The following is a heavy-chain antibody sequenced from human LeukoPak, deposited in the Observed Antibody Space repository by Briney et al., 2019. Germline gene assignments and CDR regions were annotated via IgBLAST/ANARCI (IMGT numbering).Heavy chain of an antibody. J-gene: IGHJ4*02. CDR2: IYTSGST. CDR1: AGSLTSFY. V-gene: IGHV4-4*07. CDR3: ARASSGWYSDY. D-gene: IGHD6-19*01. Sequence: PSETLSPTCTVSAGSLTSFYWSWVRHPAGKGLGWIGRIYTSGSTNYNPSLKSRVTMSVDTSKNQFSLKLSSVTAADTAVYYCARASSGWYSDYWGQGTLVTDCS.